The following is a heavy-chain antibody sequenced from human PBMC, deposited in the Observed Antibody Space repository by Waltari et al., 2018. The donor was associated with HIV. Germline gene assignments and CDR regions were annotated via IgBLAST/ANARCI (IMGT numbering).Heavy chain of an antibody. J-gene: IGHJ4*02. Sequence: ELVESGGGLFKPGQSLRLSCNDSGIAFDLFTMTWVRRAPGRGLVWVASISRGSPFTYYSDSFKGRISISRDNAKKSLFLQMNSLTADDTGLYFCVGDRTSLTTGDFDSWGQGVPVIVSS. CDR1: GIAFDLFT. CDR2: ISRGSPFT. D-gene: IGHD1-1*01. V-gene: IGHV3-21*02. CDR3: VGDRTSLTTGDFDS.